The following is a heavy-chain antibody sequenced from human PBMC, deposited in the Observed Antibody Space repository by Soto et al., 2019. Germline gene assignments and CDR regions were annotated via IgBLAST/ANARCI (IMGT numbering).Heavy chain of an antibody. CDR3: AKASVVAATTWFDP. V-gene: IGHV3-23*01. D-gene: IGHD1-26*01. CDR1: GFTFSSYA. J-gene: IGHJ5*02. Sequence: GGSLRLSCAASGFTFSSYAMSCARQAPGKGLEWVSAISGSGGSTYYADSVKGRFTISRDNSKNTLYLQMNSLRAEDTAVYYCAKASVVAATTWFDPWGKGTMVTVSS. CDR2: ISGSGGST.